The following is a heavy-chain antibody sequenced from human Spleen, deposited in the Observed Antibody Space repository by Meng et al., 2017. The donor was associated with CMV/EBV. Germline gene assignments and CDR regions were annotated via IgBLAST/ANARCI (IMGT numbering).Heavy chain of an antibody. J-gene: IGHJ3*02. CDR3: ARVAKRDGRPVSSAFDM. CDR1: YPFPSYA. CDR2: ISPYTDNT. V-gene: IGHV1-18*01. D-gene: IGHD5/OR15-5a*01. Sequence: YPFPSYALSWVRQAPGQGLEWMGWISPYTDNTDYSQKLQGRVTMTSDTSTSTAYMELRSLRSDDTALYYCARVAKRDGRPVSSAFDMWGQGTLVTVSS.